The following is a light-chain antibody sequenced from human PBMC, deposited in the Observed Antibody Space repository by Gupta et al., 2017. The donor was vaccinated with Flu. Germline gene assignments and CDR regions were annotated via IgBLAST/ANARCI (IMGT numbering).Light chain of an antibody. CDR1: SGHSNYA. Sequence: QPVLTQSPSLGTSVKLTCTLSSGHSNYAIAWHQQQPEKGPRYLMKVNSDGSHTKGDGIPDRFSGSSSGAERYLTMSSLQSEDEADYYCQTWGTGIVVFGGGTKLTVL. CDR3: QTWGTGIVV. J-gene: IGLJ2*01. CDR2: VNSDGSH. V-gene: IGLV4-69*01.